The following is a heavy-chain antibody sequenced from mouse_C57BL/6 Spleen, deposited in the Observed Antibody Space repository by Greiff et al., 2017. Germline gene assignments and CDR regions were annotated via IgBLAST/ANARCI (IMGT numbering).Heavy chain of an antibody. Sequence: EVKLVESGGGLVQPGGSMKLSCVASGFTFSNYWMNWVRQSPEKGLEWVAQIRLKSDNYATHYAESVKGRFTISRDDSKSSVYLQMNNLRAEDTGIYYCTGGSLGPSFAYWGQGTLVTVSA. J-gene: IGHJ3*01. D-gene: IGHD4-1*01. CDR2: IRLKSDNYAT. V-gene: IGHV6-3*01. CDR3: TGGSLGPSFAY. CDR1: GFTFSNYW.